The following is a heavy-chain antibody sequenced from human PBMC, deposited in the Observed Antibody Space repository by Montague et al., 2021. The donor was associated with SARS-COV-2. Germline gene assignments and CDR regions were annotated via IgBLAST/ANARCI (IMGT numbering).Heavy chain of an antibody. CDR3: ARDFGESRDH. CDR1: GFTVSSNY. V-gene: IGHV3-53*01. D-gene: IGHD3-10*01. Sequence: SLRLSCAASGFTVSSNYMSWVRQAPGKGLEWVSLTYSSGRTSYADSVTGRFTMSRDNSKNTLYLQMNSLRAEDTAVYYCARDFGESRDHWGQGTLVTVSS. J-gene: IGHJ4*02. CDR2: TYSSGRT.